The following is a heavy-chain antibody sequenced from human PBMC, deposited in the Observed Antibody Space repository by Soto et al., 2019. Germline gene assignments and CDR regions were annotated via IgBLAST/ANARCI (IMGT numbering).Heavy chain of an antibody. V-gene: IGHV3-74*02. CDR1: GFTFSSYA. Sequence: EVQLLESGGGLVQPGGSLRLSCAASGFTFSSYAMSWVRQVPGKGLVWVSRVNSDGSSRSYADSVKGRFTISRDNAKNTLHLEMNGLRAEDTAVYYCARVGLGAFDAFDVWGQGTLVTASS. CDR2: VNSDGSSR. D-gene: IGHD1-26*01. J-gene: IGHJ3*01. CDR3: ARVGLGAFDAFDV.